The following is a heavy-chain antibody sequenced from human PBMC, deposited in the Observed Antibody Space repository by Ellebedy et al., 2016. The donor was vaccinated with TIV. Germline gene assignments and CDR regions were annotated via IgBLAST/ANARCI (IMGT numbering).Heavy chain of an antibody. D-gene: IGHD5-18*01. CDR2: IYYSGSN. CDR1: GGSISSGDYY. CDR3: ARRSVDTAIIGEFDY. J-gene: IGHJ4*02. Sequence: MPSETLSLTCTVSGGSISSGDYYWGWNRQPPGKGLDLIGCIYYSGSNYYNPSLKSRVTISVDTSKNQFSLKLSSVTAADTSVYYCARRSVDTAIIGEFDYWGQGTLVTVSS. V-gene: IGHV4-39*01.